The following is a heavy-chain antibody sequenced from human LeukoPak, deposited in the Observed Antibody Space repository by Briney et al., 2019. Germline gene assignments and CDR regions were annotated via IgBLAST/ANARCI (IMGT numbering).Heavy chain of an antibody. V-gene: IGHV3-64*04. CDR3: AKEYYYGSGSYYNVAY. Sequence: PGGSLRLSCSASGFTFSSYAMHWVRQAPGKGLEYVSAISSNGGSTYYADSVKGRFTISRDNSKNTLYLQMNSLRAEDTAVYYCAKEYYYGSGSYYNVAYWGQGTLVTVSS. D-gene: IGHD3-10*01. CDR2: ISSNGGST. J-gene: IGHJ4*02. CDR1: GFTFSSYA.